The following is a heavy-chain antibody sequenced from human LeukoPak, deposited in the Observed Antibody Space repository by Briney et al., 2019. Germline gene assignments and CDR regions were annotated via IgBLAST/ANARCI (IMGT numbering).Heavy chain of an antibody. V-gene: IGHV3-23*01. Sequence: GGSLRLSCAASGFPFSSYAMSWVRPAPGKGLEWVSAISGSGGSTYYADSVKGRFTISRDNSKNTLYLQMNSLRAEDTAVYYCAKDWVTTVTTSPGEYWGQGTLVTVSS. CDR1: GFPFSSYA. CDR3: AKDWVTTVTTSPGEY. D-gene: IGHD4-17*01. CDR2: ISGSGGST. J-gene: IGHJ4*02.